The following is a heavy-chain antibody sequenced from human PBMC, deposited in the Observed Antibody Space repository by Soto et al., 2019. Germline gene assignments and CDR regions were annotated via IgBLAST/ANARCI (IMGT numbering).Heavy chain of an antibody. V-gene: IGHV3-53*01. CDR1: GFSVSSNY. J-gene: IGHJ5*02. Sequence: GSLRLSCAISGFSVSSNYLSWVRQAPGKGLEWVSVHYSGGSTYYADSVQGRFTISRDKSNNTLYLQMRRVRAEDTAVYFCARHRHPRGTVGATSPLDPWGQGTQVPVSS. CDR3: ARHRHPRGTVGATSPLDP. CDR2: HYSGGST. D-gene: IGHD1-26*01.